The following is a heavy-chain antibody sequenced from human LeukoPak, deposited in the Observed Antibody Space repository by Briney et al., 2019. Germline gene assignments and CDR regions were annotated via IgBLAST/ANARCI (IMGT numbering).Heavy chain of an antibody. D-gene: IGHD3-3*01. Sequence: SSETLSLTCAVYGGSFSGYYWSWIRQPPGKGLEWIGEINHSGSTNYNPSLKSRVTIPVDTSKNQFSLRLSSVTAADTAVYYCARGPPRFLGIFVDPFGFDYWGQGTLVTVSS. J-gene: IGHJ4*02. CDR2: INHSGST. V-gene: IGHV4-34*01. CDR1: GGSFSGYY. CDR3: ARGPPRFLGIFVDPFGFDY.